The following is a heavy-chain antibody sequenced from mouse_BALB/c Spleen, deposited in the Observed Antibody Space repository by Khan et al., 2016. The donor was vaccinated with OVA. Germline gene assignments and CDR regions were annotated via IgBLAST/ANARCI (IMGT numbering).Heavy chain of an antibody. D-gene: IGHD1-1*01. V-gene: IGHV1-20*02. CDR2: INPHLGET. CDR1: GYSFTGYF. J-gene: IGHJ2*01. Sequence: VQLQQSGPELVKPGASVKISCKASGYSFTGYFMNWVMQSHGKSLEWIGRINPHLGETFYNQTFKGQATLTVDESSSTAHMELRSLASEDSAVDDGAIIYGRDFDYWSQGTTLTVSS. CDR3: AIIYGRDFDY.